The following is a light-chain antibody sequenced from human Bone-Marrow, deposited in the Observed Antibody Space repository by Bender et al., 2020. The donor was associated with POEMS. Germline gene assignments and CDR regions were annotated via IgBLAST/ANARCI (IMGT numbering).Light chain of an antibody. V-gene: IGLV1-44*01. J-gene: IGLJ3*02. CDR1: SSKFGSYP. CDR3: ETWDDSLNGWV. Sequence: QSVLTQPPSASGTPGQRFTISCSGSSSKFGSYPVNWYQQLPGAAPKLVIFNNSQRPSGVPDRFSGSNSGTSASLAISGLLSDDEADFYCETWDDSLNGWVFGGGTKLTVL. CDR2: NNS.